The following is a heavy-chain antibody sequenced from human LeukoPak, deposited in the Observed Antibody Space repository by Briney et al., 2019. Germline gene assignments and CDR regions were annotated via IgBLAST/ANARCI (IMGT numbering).Heavy chain of an antibody. V-gene: IGHV1-69*04. CDR3: ASYYYDSSGYQAYDY. CDR2: TILTVDIT. J-gene: IGHJ4*02. CDR1: GGTFSSHA. Sequence: ASVKVSCKASGGTFSSHAISWVRQAPGQGLEWMGRTILTVDITNYAETFQGRITITADKSTSTAYMELRSLRSDDTAVYYCASYYYDSSGYQAYDYWGQGTLVTVSS. D-gene: IGHD3-22*01.